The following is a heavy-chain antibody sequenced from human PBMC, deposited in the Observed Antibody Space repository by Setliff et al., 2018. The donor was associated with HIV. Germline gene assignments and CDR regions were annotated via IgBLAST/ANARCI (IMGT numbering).Heavy chain of an antibody. J-gene: IGHJ4*02. CDR1: GGSISSYY. CDR2: IYYIGNT. V-gene: IGHV4-59*01. CDR3: ARGRSRYYYDGSGYYVDY. D-gene: IGHD3-22*01. Sequence: SSETLSLTCTVSGGSISSYYWSWIRQPPGKGLEWIGYIYYIGNTNYNPSLKGRVTLSVDTSKNQLSLKLSSVTAADTAVYYCARGRSRYYYDGSGYYVDYWGQGTLVTVSS.